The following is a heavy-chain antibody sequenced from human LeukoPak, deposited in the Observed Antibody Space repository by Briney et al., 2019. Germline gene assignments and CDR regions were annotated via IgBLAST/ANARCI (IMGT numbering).Heavy chain of an antibody. V-gene: IGHV4-34*01. D-gene: IGHD3-10*01. CDR2: INHSGST. CDR3: ARGDIIRGDYNWFDP. Sequence: SETLSLTCAVYGGSFSGYYWSWIRQPPGKGLEWIGEINHSGSTNYNPSLKSRVTISVDTSKNQFSLKLSSVTAADTAVYYCARGDIIRGDYNWFDPWGQGILVTVSS. J-gene: IGHJ5*02. CDR1: GGSFSGYY.